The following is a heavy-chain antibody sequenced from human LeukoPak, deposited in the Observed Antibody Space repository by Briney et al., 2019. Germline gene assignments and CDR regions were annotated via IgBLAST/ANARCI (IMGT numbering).Heavy chain of an antibody. J-gene: IGHJ4*02. CDR1: GGTFSSYA. CDR3: ARDHHGSGRRFDY. D-gene: IGHD1-26*01. V-gene: IGHV1-69*04. CDR2: IIPILGIA. Sequence: ASVKVSCKASGGTFSSYAISWVRQAPGQGLEWMGRIIPILGIANYAQKFQGRVTITADKSTSTAYMELSSLRSEDTAVYYCARDHHGSGRRFDYWGQGTLVTVSS.